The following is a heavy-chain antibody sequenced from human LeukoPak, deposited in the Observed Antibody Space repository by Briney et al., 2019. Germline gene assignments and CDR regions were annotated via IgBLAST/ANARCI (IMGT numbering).Heavy chain of an antibody. V-gene: IGHV5-51*01. CDR2: IYPGDSDT. J-gene: IGHJ6*03. Sequence: GESLKISCKGSGYSFTSYWIGWVRQMPGKGLEWMGIIYPGDSDTGYSPSFQGQVTISADKSISTAYLQWSSLKASDTAMYYCARRQYSSSSHYYYYYMDVWGKGTTVTVSS. D-gene: IGHD6-6*01. CDR3: ARRQYSSSSHYYYYYMDV. CDR1: GYSFTSYW.